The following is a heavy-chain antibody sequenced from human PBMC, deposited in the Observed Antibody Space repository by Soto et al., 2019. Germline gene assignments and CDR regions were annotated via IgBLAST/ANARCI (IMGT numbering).Heavy chain of an antibody. CDR3: ATTREESSGWYKEGWFDP. D-gene: IGHD6-19*01. CDR2: ISGSGGST. J-gene: IGHJ5*02. Sequence: GGSLRLSCAASGFTFSSYAMSWVRQAPGKGLEWVSAISGSGGSTYYADSVKGRFTISRDNSKNTLYLQMNSLRAEDTAVYYCATTREESSGWYKEGWFDPWGQGTLVTVSS. V-gene: IGHV3-23*01. CDR1: GFTFSSYA.